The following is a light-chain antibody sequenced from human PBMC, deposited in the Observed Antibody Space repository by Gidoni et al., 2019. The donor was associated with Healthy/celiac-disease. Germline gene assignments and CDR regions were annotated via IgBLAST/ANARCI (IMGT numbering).Light chain of an antibody. CDR2: SNN. CDR1: SSNLGSNY. Sequence: QSVLTQPPSASGTPGQRVTISCSGSSSNLGSNYVYWYQQLPGTAPKLLIYSNNQRPSGVPNQFSGSKSGTSASLAISGLRSEDEADYYCAAWDDSLSGPVFGGGTKLTVL. J-gene: IGLJ3*02. V-gene: IGLV1-47*02. CDR3: AAWDDSLSGPV.